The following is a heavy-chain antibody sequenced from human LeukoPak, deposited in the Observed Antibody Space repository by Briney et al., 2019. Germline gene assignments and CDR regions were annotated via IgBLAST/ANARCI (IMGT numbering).Heavy chain of an antibody. CDR1: GGTFSSYA. J-gene: IGHJ4*02. D-gene: IGHD7-27*01. CDR2: IIPILGIA. CDR3: ARVNRLNWGSRDFDY. V-gene: IGHV1-69*04. Sequence: ASVKVSCMASGGTFSSYAISWVRQAPGQGLEWMGRIIPILGIANYAQKFQGRVTITADKSTSTAYMELSSLRSEDTAVYYCARVNRLNWGSRDFDYWGQGTLVTVSS.